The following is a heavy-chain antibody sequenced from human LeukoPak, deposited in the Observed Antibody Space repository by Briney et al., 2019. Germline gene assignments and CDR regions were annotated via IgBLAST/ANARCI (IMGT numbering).Heavy chain of an antibody. V-gene: IGHV3-74*01. CDR1: GNYW. J-gene: IGHJ4*02. Sequence: GALRLSCAVSGNYWMHWVRQAPGKGLVWVSHINSDGSWTSYADSVKGRFTISKDHAKNTVYLQMNSLRAEDTAVYYCVSFYETYWGRGTLVTVSS. CDR2: INSDGSWT. D-gene: IGHD2/OR15-2a*01. CDR3: VSFYETY.